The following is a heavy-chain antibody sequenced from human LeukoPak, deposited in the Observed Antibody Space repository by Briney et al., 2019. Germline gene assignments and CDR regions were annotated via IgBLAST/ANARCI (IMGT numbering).Heavy chain of an antibody. D-gene: IGHD5-12*01. CDR1: GFTFSSYD. Sequence: GGSLRLSCAASGFTFSSYDMHWVRQATGKGLEWVSAIGTAGDTYYPGSVKGRFTISRENAKNSLYLQMNSLRAGDTAVYYCARGYSGCDVFDYWGQGTLVTVSS. CDR3: ARGYSGCDVFDY. J-gene: IGHJ4*02. CDR2: IGTAGDT. V-gene: IGHV3-13*01.